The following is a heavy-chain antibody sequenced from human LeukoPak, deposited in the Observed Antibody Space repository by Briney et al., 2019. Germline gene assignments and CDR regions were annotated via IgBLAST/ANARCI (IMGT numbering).Heavy chain of an antibody. V-gene: IGHV3-21*01. CDR2: ISSRSIYI. Sequence: GGSLRLSCAASGFTFSIYSMNWVCQAPRKGLEWVASISSRSIYIYYADSVRGRFTISRDNAKNSLYLQMNSQTAEDTAVYFCSRDLDCTVTTCFDGDDGFDIWGQRAMVTVSS. CDR1: GFTFSIYS. J-gene: IGHJ3*02. CDR3: SRDLDCTVTTCFDGDDGFDI. D-gene: IGHD2-8*02.